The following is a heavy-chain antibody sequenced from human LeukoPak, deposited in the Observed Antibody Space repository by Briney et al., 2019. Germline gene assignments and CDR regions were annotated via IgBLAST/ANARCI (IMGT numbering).Heavy chain of an antibody. CDR1: GFTFSSYW. CDR3: ASDRLSYSSSWYGFDY. CDR2: IKQDGSEK. V-gene: IGHV3-7*01. Sequence: GGSLRLSCAASGFTFSSYWMSWVRQAPGKGLEWVANIKQDGSEKYYVDSVKGRFTISRDNAKNSLYLQMNSLRAEDTAVYYCASDRLSYSSSWYGFDYWGQGTLVTVSS. J-gene: IGHJ4*02. D-gene: IGHD6-13*01.